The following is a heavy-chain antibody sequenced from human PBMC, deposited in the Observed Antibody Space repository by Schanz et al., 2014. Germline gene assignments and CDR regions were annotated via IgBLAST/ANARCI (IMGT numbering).Heavy chain of an antibody. CDR3: AREEGWGIAAAGHKRCYYGMDV. CDR1: EFTFSSYN. CDR2: ISSSGSYI. Sequence: EVQLVESGGGLVKPGGSLRLSCEASEFTFSSYNMNWVRQAPGKGLEWVSSISSSGSYIHYADSVKGRFTISRDNAKNTLYLQMNSLRAEDTAVYYCAREEGWGIAAAGHKRCYYGMDVWGQGTTVTVSS. D-gene: IGHD6-13*01. V-gene: IGHV3-21*01. J-gene: IGHJ6*02.